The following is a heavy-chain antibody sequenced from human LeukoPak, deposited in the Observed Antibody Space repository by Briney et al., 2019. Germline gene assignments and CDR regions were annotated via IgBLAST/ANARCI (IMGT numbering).Heavy chain of an antibody. CDR2: IYYSGST. D-gene: IGHD3-10*01. CDR1: GGSISSYY. V-gene: IGHV4-59*08. J-gene: IGHJ3*02. Sequence: SETLSLTCTVSGGSISSYYWSWIRQPPGKGLEWIGYIYYSGSTNYNPSLKSRVTISVDTSKNQFSLKLSSVTAADTAVYYCGSAFRGKANFDIWGQGTMVTVSS. CDR3: GSAFRGKANFDI.